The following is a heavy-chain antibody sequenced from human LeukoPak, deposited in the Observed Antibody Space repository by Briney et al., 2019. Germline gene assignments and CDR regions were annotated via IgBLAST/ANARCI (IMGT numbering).Heavy chain of an antibody. CDR3: ARREYDYVWGSYRYGAFDI. Sequence: SETLSLTCTVSGGSISSYYWSWIRQPPGKGLEWIGYIYYSGSTNYNPSLKSRVTISVDTSKNQFSLKLSSVTAADTAVYYCARREYDYVWGSYRYGAFDIWGQGTMVTVSS. V-gene: IGHV4-59*08. CDR2: IYYSGST. J-gene: IGHJ3*02. CDR1: GGSISSYY. D-gene: IGHD3-16*02.